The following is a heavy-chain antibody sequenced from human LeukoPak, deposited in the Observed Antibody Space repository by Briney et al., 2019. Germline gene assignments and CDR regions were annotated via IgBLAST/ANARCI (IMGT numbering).Heavy chain of an antibody. D-gene: IGHD4-17*01. CDR3: ARDYGADNFDY. J-gene: IGHJ4*02. V-gene: IGHV3-66*01. CDR2: IYSGGST. Sequence: GGSLRLSCAASGFTVSSNYMSWVRQAPGKGLEWVSVIYSGGSTYYADSVKGRFTISRDNSKNTLYLQMNGLRAEDTAVYYCARDYGADNFDYWGQGTLVTVSS. CDR1: GFTVSSNY.